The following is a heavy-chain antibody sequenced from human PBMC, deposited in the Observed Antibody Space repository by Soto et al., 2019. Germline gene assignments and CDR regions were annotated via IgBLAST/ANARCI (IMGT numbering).Heavy chain of an antibody. V-gene: IGHV1-18*01. Sequence: PSVKVSCKASGYTFTSYGISWVRQAPGQGLEWMGWISAYNGNTNYAQKLQGRVTMTTDTSTSTAYMELRSLRSDDTAVYYCARDDDYQSLHDYWGQGTLVTVSS. CDR2: ISAYNGNT. D-gene: IGHD4-17*01. CDR3: ARDDDYQSLHDY. CDR1: GYTFTSYG. J-gene: IGHJ4*02.